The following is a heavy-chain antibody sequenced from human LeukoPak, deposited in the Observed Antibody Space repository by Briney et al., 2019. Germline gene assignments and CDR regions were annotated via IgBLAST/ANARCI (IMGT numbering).Heavy chain of an antibody. D-gene: IGHD3-22*01. CDR2: IYPGDSDT. CDR3: ARAGERYYYDSSGYYPWFDP. CDR1: GYSFTSYW. V-gene: IGHV5-51*01. J-gene: IGHJ5*02. Sequence: GESLKISCKGSGYSFTSYWIGWVRPMPGKGLEWMGTIYPGDSDTRYSPSFQGQLTISADKSISTAHLQWSSLKASDTAMYYCARAGERYYYDSSGYYPWFDPWGQGTLVTVSS.